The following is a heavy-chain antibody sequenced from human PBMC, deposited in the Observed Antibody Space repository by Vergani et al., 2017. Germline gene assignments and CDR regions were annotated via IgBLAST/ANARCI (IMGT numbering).Heavy chain of an antibody. V-gene: IGHV3-66*02. CDR3: AVINWWELPIPNPFFDY. J-gene: IGHJ4*02. Sequence: EVQLVESGGGLVQPGRSLRLSCAASGFTVSSNYMSWVRQAPGKGLEWVSVIYSGGSTYYADSVKGRFTISRDNSKNTLYLQMNSLRAEVTAVYYCAVINWWELPIPNPFFDYWGQGTLVTVSS. D-gene: IGHD1-26*01. CDR1: GFTVSSNY. CDR2: IYSGGST.